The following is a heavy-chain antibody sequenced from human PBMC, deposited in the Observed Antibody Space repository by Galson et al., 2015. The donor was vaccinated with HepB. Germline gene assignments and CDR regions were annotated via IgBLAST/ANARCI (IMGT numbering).Heavy chain of an antibody. J-gene: IGHJ4*02. CDR3: AREGRATTVTTPYYFDY. CDR2: ISWNSGSI. CDR1: GFTFDDYA. D-gene: IGHD4-11*01. Sequence: SLRLSCAASGFTFDDYAMHWVRQAPGKGLEWVSGISWNSGSIGYADSVKGRFTISRDNAKNSLYLQMNSLRAEDTAVYYCAREGRATTVTTPYYFDYWGQGTLVTVSS. V-gene: IGHV3-9*01.